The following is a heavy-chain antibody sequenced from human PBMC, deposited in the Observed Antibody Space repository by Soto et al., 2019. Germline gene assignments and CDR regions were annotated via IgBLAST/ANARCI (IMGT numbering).Heavy chain of an antibody. CDR3: ARSRLTATRDYYYYGMDG. J-gene: IGHJ6*02. CDR1: GYTFTAHY. D-gene: IGHD1-7*01. CDR2: INPNTGGT. Sequence: QVQLVQSGAEVKKPGASVKVSCKASGYTFTAHYIHWVRQAPGQGLEWLGWINPNTGGTNYAQKFQGRVTMTRDTSSSTAYVELSRLRSDDTAIYYRARSRLTATRDYYYYGMDGWGQGTTVTVS. V-gene: IGHV1-2*02.